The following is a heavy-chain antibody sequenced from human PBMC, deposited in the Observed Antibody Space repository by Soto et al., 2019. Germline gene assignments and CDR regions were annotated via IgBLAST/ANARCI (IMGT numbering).Heavy chain of an antibody. Sequence: PSETLSLTCTVSGGSISSSSYYWGWIRQPPGKGLEWIGSIYYSGSTYYNPSLKSRVTISVDTSKNQFSLKLSSVTAADTAVYYCASETTIYDIMTFWGQATLVTVSS. CDR3: ASETTIYDIMTF. V-gene: IGHV4-39*01. CDR1: GGSISSSSYY. D-gene: IGHD3-9*01. CDR2: IYYSGST. J-gene: IGHJ4*02.